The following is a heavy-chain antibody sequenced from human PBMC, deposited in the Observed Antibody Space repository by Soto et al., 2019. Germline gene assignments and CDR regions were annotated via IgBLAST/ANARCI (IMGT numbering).Heavy chain of an antibody. D-gene: IGHD3-22*01. CDR1: GGSISSGGYY. J-gene: IGHJ3*02. CDR2: IYYSGST. CDR3: AREPYYYDSSGYRWFDAFDI. Sequence: PSETLSLTCTVSGGSISSGGYYWSWIRQHPGKGLEWIGYIYYSGSTYYNPSLKSRVTISVDTSKNQFSLKLSSVSAADTAVYYCAREPYYYDSSGYRWFDAFDIWGQGTMVTVS. V-gene: IGHV4-31*03.